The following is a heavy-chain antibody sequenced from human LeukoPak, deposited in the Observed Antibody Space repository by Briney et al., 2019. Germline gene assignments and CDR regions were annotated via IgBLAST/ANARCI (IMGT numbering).Heavy chain of an antibody. CDR3: ACAPYSNYVIG. J-gene: IGHJ4*02. V-gene: IGHV5-51*01. Sequence: GESLKISCKSSGYRFTNYWIGWVRQKPGKGLEWMGIIYPDDSDTRYSPSFQGQVTISADKSISTAYLQWSSLKASDTAMYYCACAPYSNYVIGWGQGTLVTVSS. D-gene: IGHD4-11*01. CDR2: IYPDDSDT. CDR1: GYRFTNYW.